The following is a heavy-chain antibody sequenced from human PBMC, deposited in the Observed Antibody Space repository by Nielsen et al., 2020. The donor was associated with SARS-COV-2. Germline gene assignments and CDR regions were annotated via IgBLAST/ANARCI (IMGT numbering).Heavy chain of an antibody. CDR2: ISTGATVI. V-gene: IGHV3-11*04. CDR3: ARAQSGYVN. Sequence: GGSLRLSCATSGFTFSDYYMTWIRQAPGKGLEWIAYISTGATVIYYADSVKGRFTISRDNAKSSVYLQMNSLRAEDTGVYYCARAQSGYVNWGQGTLVTVSS. CDR1: GFTFSDYY. D-gene: IGHD3-22*01. J-gene: IGHJ4*02.